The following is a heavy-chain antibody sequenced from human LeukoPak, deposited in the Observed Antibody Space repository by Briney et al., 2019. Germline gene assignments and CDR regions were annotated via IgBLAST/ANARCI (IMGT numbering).Heavy chain of an antibody. CDR3: ARGRGRITMIVVVIPYFDY. Sequence: PSETLSLTCAVYGGSFSGYYWSWIRHPPGKGLEWIGEINHSGSTNYNPSLKSRVTISVDTSKNQFSLKLSSVTAADTAVYYCARGRGRITMIVVVIPYFDYWGQGTLVTVSS. D-gene: IGHD3-22*01. J-gene: IGHJ4*02. V-gene: IGHV4-34*01. CDR1: GGSFSGYY. CDR2: INHSGST.